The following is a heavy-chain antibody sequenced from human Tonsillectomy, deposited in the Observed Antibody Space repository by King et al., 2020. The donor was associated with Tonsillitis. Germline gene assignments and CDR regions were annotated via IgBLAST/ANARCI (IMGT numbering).Heavy chain of an antibody. D-gene: IGHD2-15*01. CDR3: ARDGGGSCYDSRCKYGMDV. CDR1: GFTFSDYY. V-gene: IGHV3-11*06. J-gene: IGHJ6*02. CDR2: ISSSSSYT. Sequence: VQLVESGGGLVKPGGSLRLSCAASGFTFSDYYMSWIRQAPGKGLEWVSYISSSSSYTNYADSVKGRFTISRDNAKNSLYLQMNSLRAEDTAVYYCARDGGGSCYDSRCKYGMDVWGLGTTVTVSS.